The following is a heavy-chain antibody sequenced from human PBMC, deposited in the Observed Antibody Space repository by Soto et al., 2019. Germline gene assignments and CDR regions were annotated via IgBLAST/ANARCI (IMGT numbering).Heavy chain of an antibody. D-gene: IGHD3-22*01. CDR1: GFTFSSYS. J-gene: IGHJ4*02. CDR3: ARVIYDSSGYPDY. Sequence: GGSLRLSCAASGFTFSSYSMNWVRQAPGKGLEWVSSISSSSSYIYYADSVKGRFTISRDNAKNSLYLQMNSLRAEDTAVYYCARVIYDSSGYPDYWGQGTLVTVSS. V-gene: IGHV3-21*01. CDR2: ISSSSSYI.